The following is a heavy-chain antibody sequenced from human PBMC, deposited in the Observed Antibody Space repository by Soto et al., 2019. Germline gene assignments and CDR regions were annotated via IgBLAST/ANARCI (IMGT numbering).Heavy chain of an antibody. V-gene: IGHV3-74*01. CDR3: TGVLGGGGGY. CDR1: GFTFSSFW. Sequence: EVQLVESGGGLVQPGGSLRLSCEASGFTFSSFWLHWVRQAPGRGLEWVSRTNEDGSTINYADSVKGRFTISRDNAKNVFYGEMKGRGGEAAGFFYCTGVLGGGGGYWGPGTLVTVSS. D-gene: IGHD3-16*01. J-gene: IGHJ4*02. CDR2: TNEDGSTI.